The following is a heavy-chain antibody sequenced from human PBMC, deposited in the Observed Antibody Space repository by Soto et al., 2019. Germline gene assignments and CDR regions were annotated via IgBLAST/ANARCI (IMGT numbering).Heavy chain of an antibody. CDR1: GFTFSNAW. D-gene: IGHD2-2*01. CDR3: TTDSSSWAYYCYYGIDV. CDR2: IKSKTDYGTT. Sequence: EVQLVESGGGLVKPGGSLRLSCTVSGFTFSNAWMTWVRQAPGKGLEWVGRIKSKTDYGTTDYAGPVTGRFTISRDDSRTTPDLQRISLKTEDTAVYYCTTDSSSWAYYCYYGIDVWGQGAT. V-gene: IGHV3-15*01. J-gene: IGHJ6*02.